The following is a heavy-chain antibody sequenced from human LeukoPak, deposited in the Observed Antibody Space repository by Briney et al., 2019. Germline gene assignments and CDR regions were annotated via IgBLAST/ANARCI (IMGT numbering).Heavy chain of an antibody. J-gene: IGHJ4*02. CDR1: GFTFSSYA. CDR3: AKDQYSRSYIGDY. V-gene: IGHV3-23*01. D-gene: IGHD6-6*01. CDR2: ISGSGGST. Sequence: GGSLRLSCAASGFTFSSYAMSWVRQAPGKGLEWVSAISGSGGSTYYADSVKGRFTISRDNSKSTLYLQMDSLRSEDTAVYYCAKDQYSRSYIGDYWGQGTLVTVSS.